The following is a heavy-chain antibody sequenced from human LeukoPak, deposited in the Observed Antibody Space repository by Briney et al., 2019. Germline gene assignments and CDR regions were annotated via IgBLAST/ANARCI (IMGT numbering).Heavy chain of an antibody. CDR1: GDSINSYTYSSINSTTYY. J-gene: IGHJ6*03. CDR3: ARQIARGYGINFYYMDV. CDR2: IYYGGNT. V-gene: IGHV4-39*01. Sequence: SENLSLTCTLSGDSINSYTYSSINSTTYYWGWIRQAPGKGLEWIGNIYYGGNTYYNPSLKNRLTISVDTSKNQFSLRLSPVTATDTAVYYCARQIARGYGINFYYMDVWGKGTTVTVSS. D-gene: IGHD3-10*01.